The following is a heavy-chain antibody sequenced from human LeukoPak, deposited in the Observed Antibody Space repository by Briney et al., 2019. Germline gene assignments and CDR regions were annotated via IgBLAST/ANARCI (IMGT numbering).Heavy chain of an antibody. D-gene: IGHD1-14*01. V-gene: IGHV4-39*07. CDR1: GGSISSSSYY. J-gene: IGHJ6*03. CDR3: ARFPGGAEYRHYYYMDV. CDR2: IYYSGST. Sequence: SETLSLTCTVSGGSISSSSYYWGWIRQPPGKGLEWIGSIYYSGSTYYNPSLKSRVTISVDTSKNQFSLKLSSVTAADTAVYYCARFPGGAEYRHYYYMDVWGKGTTVTASS.